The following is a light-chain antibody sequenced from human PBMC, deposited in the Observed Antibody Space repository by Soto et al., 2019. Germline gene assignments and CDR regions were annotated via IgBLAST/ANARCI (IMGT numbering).Light chain of an antibody. Sequence: EIVMTQSPVTLSVSPGERGTLSCRASQSVSTKLLWYQQKPGQAPRLLIYGASTRATGIPARFSGGGSGTEFSLTISSLQSEDFAVYYCLQYNNWPYTFGQGNRVEI. CDR2: GAS. CDR3: LQYNNWPYT. J-gene: IGKJ2*01. V-gene: IGKV3-15*01. CDR1: QSVSTK.